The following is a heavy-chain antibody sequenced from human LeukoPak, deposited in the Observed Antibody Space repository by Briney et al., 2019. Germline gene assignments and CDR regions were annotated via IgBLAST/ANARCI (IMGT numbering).Heavy chain of an antibody. Sequence: HPSETLSLTCTVSGDSISNSPYYWGWIRQLPGKGLEWIGSIYYSGSTYYNPSLKSRLTISVDTSKNQFSLKLSSVTAADTALYYCARSQYSASWYVWGQGTLVTVSS. J-gene: IGHJ4*02. CDR3: ARSQYSASWYV. D-gene: IGHD6-13*01. CDR1: GDSISNSPYY. V-gene: IGHV4-39*01. CDR2: IYYSGST.